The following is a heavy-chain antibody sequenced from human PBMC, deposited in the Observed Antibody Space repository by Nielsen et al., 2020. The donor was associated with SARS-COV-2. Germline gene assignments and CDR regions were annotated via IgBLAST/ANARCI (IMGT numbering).Heavy chain of an antibody. J-gene: IGHJ6*02. V-gene: IGHV3-48*01. CDR2: ISSSSSTI. Sequence: GESLKISCAASGFTFSSYEMNWVRQAPGKGLEWVSYISSSSSTIYYADSVKGRFTISRDNAKNSLYLQMNSLRAEGTAVYYCAREGLGIGYYYYGMDVWGQGTTVTVSS. CDR3: AREGLGIGYYYYGMDV. D-gene: IGHD7-27*01. CDR1: GFTFSSYE.